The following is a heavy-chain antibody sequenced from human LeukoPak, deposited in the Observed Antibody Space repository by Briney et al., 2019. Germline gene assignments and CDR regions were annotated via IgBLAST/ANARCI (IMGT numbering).Heavy chain of an antibody. CDR3: ARADSSSWPSWAYSSMGPYY. CDR2: INPNSGGT. Sequence: GASVKVSCKASGYTFTGCYMHWVRHAPGQGLEWMGGINPNSGGTNYAQKFQGMVTMTRDTTISTAYMELSRLRYDDTAVYYCARADSSSWPSWAYSSMGPYYWGQGTLVTVSS. J-gene: IGHJ4*02. D-gene: IGHD6-13*01. V-gene: IGHV1-2*02. CDR1: GYTFTGCY.